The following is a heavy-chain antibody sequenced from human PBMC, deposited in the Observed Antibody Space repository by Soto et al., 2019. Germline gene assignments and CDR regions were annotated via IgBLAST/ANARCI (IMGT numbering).Heavy chain of an antibody. CDR2: IIPIFGTA. D-gene: IGHD3-3*01. J-gene: IGHJ6*02. CDR3: ARVSITIFGVVIMYYYYYGMDV. Sequence: QVQLVQSGAEVKKPGSSVKVSCKASGGTFSSYAISWVRQAPGQGLEWMGGIIPIFGTANYAQKFQGRVTITADESTSTAYMELSSLRSEDTAVYYCARVSITIFGVVIMYYYYYGMDVWGQGTTVTVSS. V-gene: IGHV1-69*01. CDR1: GGTFSSYA.